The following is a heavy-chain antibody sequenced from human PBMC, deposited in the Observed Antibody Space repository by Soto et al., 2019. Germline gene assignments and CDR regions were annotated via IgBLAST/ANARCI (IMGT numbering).Heavy chain of an antibody. CDR2: MAPSGSS. D-gene: IGHD3-10*01. CDR3: ARDGNFGDDIHHCYGMDV. J-gene: IGHJ6*01. CDR1: NASISSYY. Sequence: QVRLQESGPGLVKPSETLSLTCTVSNASISSYYWSWIRQPPGKRLEWIGYMAPSGSSKYNPSLAGRGAISVGTSSNRFPLKLPSVTAADTALSYCARDGNFGDDIHHCYGMDVWGRGTMVNLSS. V-gene: IGHV4-59*01.